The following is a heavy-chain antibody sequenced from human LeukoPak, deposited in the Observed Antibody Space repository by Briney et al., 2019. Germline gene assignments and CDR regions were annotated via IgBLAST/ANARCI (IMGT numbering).Heavy chain of an antibody. CDR3: ARDRMTTLNWFDP. CDR1: GYTFTGYY. Sequence: ASVRVSCKASGYTFTGYYMHWVRQAPGQGLEWMGWINPNSGGTNYAQKFQGRVTMARDTSISTAYMELNRLRSDDTAVYYCARDRMTTLNWFDPWGQGTLVTVSS. J-gene: IGHJ5*02. V-gene: IGHV1-2*02. D-gene: IGHD4-11*01. CDR2: INPNSGGT.